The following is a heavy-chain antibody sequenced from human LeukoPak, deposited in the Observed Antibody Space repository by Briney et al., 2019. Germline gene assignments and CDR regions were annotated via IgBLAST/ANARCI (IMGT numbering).Heavy chain of an antibody. Sequence: GASVKVSCKASVPTFTSYAINWVRQAPGRGLEWMGGFIPIFGSPTYAQKFQGRVTFTTDESMYTAYMELSNLRPDDTAVFYCAGFFYDSSGAAFDLWGQGTMVTVSS. J-gene: IGHJ3*01. CDR3: AGFFYDSSGAAFDL. V-gene: IGHV1-69*05. CDR1: VPTFTSYA. CDR2: FIPIFGSP. D-gene: IGHD3-22*01.